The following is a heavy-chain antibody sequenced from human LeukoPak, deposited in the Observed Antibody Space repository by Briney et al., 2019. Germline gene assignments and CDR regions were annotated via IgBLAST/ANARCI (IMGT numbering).Heavy chain of an antibody. D-gene: IGHD6-13*01. CDR1: GYTFTSYA. J-gene: IGHJ3*01. Sequence: ASVKVSCKASGYTFTSYAMHWVRQAPGQRLEWIGWINAGNGNTKYSQKFQGRVTITRDTSASTGYMELSSLRSEDTAVYYCASGSSWSKNAFDVWGQGTMVTVSS. V-gene: IGHV1-3*01. CDR2: INAGNGNT. CDR3: ASGSSWSKNAFDV.